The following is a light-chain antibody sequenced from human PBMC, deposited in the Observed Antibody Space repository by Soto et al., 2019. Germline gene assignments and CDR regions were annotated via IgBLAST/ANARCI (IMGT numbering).Light chain of an antibody. V-gene: IGKV3-20*01. J-gene: IGKJ2*01. CDR1: QSVSSSY. CDR2: GAS. CDR3: QQYGSSRRVYT. Sequence: EIVLTQSPGTLSLYPGERATLSCRASQSVSSSYLAWYQQKPGQAPRLLIYGASSRATGIPDRFSGSGSGTDFTRTISRLEPEDFAVYYCQQYGSSRRVYTCGQGTKLEIK.